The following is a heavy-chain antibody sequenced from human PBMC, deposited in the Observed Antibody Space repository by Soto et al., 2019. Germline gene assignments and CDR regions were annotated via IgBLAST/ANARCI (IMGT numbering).Heavy chain of an antibody. D-gene: IGHD6-13*01. CDR1: GFTFSSYA. V-gene: IGHV3-23*01. CDR2: ISGSGGST. J-gene: IGHJ4*02. CDR3: AKEGQQLGGGYFDY. Sequence: EVQLLESGGGLVQPGGSLRLSCAASGFTFSSYAMSWVRQAPGKGLEWVSGISGSGGSTYYADSVKGRFTISRDNSKKQLYLQMNSLRAEDTAVYYCAKEGQQLGGGYFDYWGQGTLVTVSS.